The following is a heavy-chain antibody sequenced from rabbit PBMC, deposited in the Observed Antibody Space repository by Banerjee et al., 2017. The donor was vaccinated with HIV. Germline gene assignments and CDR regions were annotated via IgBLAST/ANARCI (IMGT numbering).Heavy chain of an antibody. J-gene: IGHJ4*01. CDR3: ARDLAGVIGWNFNL. V-gene: IGHV1S43*01. CDR1: GFDLSRYYV. Sequence: QEQLEESGGGLVKPEGSLKLSCTASGFDLSRYYVMCWVRQAPGKGLEWIGCIYSSNGDKWYASWVNGRFTISRSTSLNTVDLKMTSLTVADTATYFCARDLAGVIGWNFNLWGQGTLVTVS. CDR2: IYSSNGDK. D-gene: IGHD4-1*01.